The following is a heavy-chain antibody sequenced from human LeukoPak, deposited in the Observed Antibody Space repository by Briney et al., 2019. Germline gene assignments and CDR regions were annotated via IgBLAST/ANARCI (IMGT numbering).Heavy chain of an antibody. CDR3: ARCQTQYLDAFDI. V-gene: IGHV4-59*01. CDR2: IYYSGST. D-gene: IGHD2-2*01. J-gene: IGHJ3*02. Sequence: SETLSLTCTVSGGSISSCYWSWIRQPPWKGLEWIGYIYYSGSTNYNPSLKSRVTISVDTSKNQFSLKLSSVTAADTAVYYCARCQTQYLDAFDIWGQGTMVTVSS. CDR1: GGSISSCY.